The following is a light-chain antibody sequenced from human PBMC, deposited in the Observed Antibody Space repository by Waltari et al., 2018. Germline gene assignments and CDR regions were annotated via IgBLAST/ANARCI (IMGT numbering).Light chain of an antibody. J-gene: IGLJ3*02. CDR1: SGSVSSTSS. Sequence: QTVVTQEPSLLVSPGGTVTLTCALRSGSVSSTSSPTWYQQTPGQPPRTLVYKGISRSSGVPDRFSGSILGNTAALTITGAQADDESDYYCSMYMGSGVWVFGGGTKLTVL. V-gene: IGLV8-61*01. CDR2: KGI. CDR3: SMYMGSGVWV.